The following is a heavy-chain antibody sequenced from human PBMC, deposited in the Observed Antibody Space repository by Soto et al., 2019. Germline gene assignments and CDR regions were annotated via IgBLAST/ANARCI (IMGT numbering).Heavy chain of an antibody. CDR3: SVSRDGYSMDV. CDR2: IYYSGST. Sequence: QVQLQESGPGLVKPSQTLSLTCTVSGGSISSDGYYWSWIRQHPGKGLEWIGYIYYSGSTYYNPSRKSRVTISVDTSKDQCSLKLRSVTAADPDVYYCSVSRDGYSMDVWGQGTTVTVSS. CDR1: GGSISSDGYY. V-gene: IGHV4-31*03. D-gene: IGHD2-2*01. J-gene: IGHJ6*02.